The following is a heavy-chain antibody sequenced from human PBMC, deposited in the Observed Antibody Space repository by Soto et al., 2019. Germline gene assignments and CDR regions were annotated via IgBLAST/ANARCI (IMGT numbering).Heavy chain of an antibody. CDR1: GYSFTSYW. V-gene: IGHV5-10-1*01. D-gene: IGHD6-13*01. J-gene: IGHJ6*02. CDR3: ASRVMGSSWYFGMDV. Sequence: GESLKISCKGSGYSFTSYWISRVRQMPGKGLEWMGRIDPSDSYTNYSPSFQGHVTISADKSISTAYLQWSSLKASDTAMYYCASRVMGSSWYFGMDVWGQGTTVTVSS. CDR2: IDPSDSYT.